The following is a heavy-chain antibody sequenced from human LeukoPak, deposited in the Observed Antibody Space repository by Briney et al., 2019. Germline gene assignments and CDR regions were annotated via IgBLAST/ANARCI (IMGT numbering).Heavy chain of an antibody. CDR3: ARGNYDFWSGYLFDY. D-gene: IGHD3-3*01. J-gene: IGHJ4*02. V-gene: IGHV4-61*02. CDR1: GGSISSGSYY. Sequence: SQTLSLTCTVSGGSISSGSYYWSWIRQPAGKGLEWIGRIYISGSTNYNPSLKSRVTISVDTSKNQFSLKLSSVTAADTAVYYCARGNYDFWSGYLFDYWGQGTLVTVSS. CDR2: IYISGST.